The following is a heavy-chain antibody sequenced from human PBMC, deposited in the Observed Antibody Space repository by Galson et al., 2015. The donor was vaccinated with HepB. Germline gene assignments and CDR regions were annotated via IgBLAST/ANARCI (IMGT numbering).Heavy chain of an antibody. J-gene: IGHJ4*02. CDR3: AREGVEQWLSRPNVVDY. CDR1: GFTFSSYS. CDR2: ISSSSSYI. V-gene: IGHV3-21*01. D-gene: IGHD6-19*01. Sequence: SLRLSCAASGFTFSSYSMNWVRQAPGKGLEWVSSISSSSSYIYYADSVKGRFTISRDNAKNSLYLQMNSLRAEDTAVYYCAREGVEQWLSRPNVVDYWGQGTLVTVSS.